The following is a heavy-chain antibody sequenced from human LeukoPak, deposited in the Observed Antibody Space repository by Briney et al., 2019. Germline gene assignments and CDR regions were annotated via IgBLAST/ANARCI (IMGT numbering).Heavy chain of an antibody. CDR1: GFTFSTYW. D-gene: IGHD6-13*01. J-gene: IGHJ4*02. V-gene: IGHV3-7*03. CDR2: IKQDGSEK. CDR3: AREYPYSSSWYREGYFDY. Sequence: GGSLRLSCAASGFTFSTYWMSWVRQAPGKGLEWVANIKQDGSEKYYVDSVKGRFTISRDNDKNSLYLQMNSLRAEDTAVYYCAREYPYSSSWYREGYFDYWGQGTLVTVSS.